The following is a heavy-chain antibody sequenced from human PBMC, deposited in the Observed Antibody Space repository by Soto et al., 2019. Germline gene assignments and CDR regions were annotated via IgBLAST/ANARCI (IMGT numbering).Heavy chain of an antibody. V-gene: IGHV4-31*03. CDR1: GGSISSAAYY. Sequence: QVQLQESGPGLVKPSQTLSLTCTVSGGSISSAAYYWSWIRQHPGKGLEWIGYISHSGSTYYTPSLKCRVIISADTSKNPFSLNLTSVTAADTAVYYCAREYTYGSNFFDCWGQGALVTVSS. J-gene: IGHJ4*02. D-gene: IGHD5-18*01. CDR3: AREYTYGSNFFDC. CDR2: ISHSGST.